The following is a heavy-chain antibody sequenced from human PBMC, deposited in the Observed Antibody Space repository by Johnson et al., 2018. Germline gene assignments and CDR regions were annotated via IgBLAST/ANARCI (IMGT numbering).Heavy chain of an antibody. CDR3: ASRYYDSSGYFAYFQH. Sequence: QVRLVQSGGGVVQPGRSLRLSCAASGFTFSGYGMHWVRQAPGQGLEWGAVMSYDGSNNYYADSVRGRFTISRDTSKKTLFLQLNTLRADATAVYYCASRYYDSSGYFAYFQHWGQGTLVTVSS. CDR2: MSYDGSNN. J-gene: IGHJ1*01. CDR1: GFTFSGYG. D-gene: IGHD3-22*01. V-gene: IGHV3-30*03.